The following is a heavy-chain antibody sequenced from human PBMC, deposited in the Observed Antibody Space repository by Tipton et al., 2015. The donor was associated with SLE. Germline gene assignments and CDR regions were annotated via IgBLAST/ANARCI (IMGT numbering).Heavy chain of an antibody. CDR1: GGSISNSNW. CDR2: IYYSGRT. Sequence: GSLRLSCAVSGGSISNSNWWSWVRQPPGKGLEWIGEIYYSGRTNYNPSLKSRFTISVDNSKNQFSLKLSSVTAADTAVYYCARQRLRLLSPLDAWGQGTTATVS. CDR3: ARQRLRLLSPLDA. J-gene: IGHJ6*02. V-gene: IGHV4-4*02. D-gene: IGHD3-10*01.